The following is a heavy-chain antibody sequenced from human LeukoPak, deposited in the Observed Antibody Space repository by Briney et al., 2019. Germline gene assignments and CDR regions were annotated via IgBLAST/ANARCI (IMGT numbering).Heavy chain of an antibody. D-gene: IGHD5-12*01. CDR1: GFIFSSYN. J-gene: IGHJ4*02. V-gene: IGHV3-21*01. Sequence: KSGGSLRLSCAASGFIFSSYNMNWVRQAPGKGLEWVSSISSGNTYIYYADSVKGRFTISRDNAKSSLYLQMNSLRAEDTAVYYCARDAGGSEVGYRGQGTLVTVSS. CDR2: ISSGNTYI. CDR3: ARDAGGSEVGY.